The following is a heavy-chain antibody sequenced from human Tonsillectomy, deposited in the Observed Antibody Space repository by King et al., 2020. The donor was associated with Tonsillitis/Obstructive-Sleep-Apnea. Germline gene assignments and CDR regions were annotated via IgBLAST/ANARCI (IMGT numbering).Heavy chain of an antibody. V-gene: IGHV4-39*01. CDR2: IYYSGST. Sequence: QLQESGPGLVKPSETLSLTCTVSGGSISSSSYYWGWIRQPPGKGLEWIGSIYYSGSTYYNPSLKSRVTISVDTSKNQFSLKLSSVTAADTAVYYCAGDGVVLLWFRDDYWGKGTLVTVSS. CDR3: AGDGVVLLWFRDDY. J-gene: IGHJ4*01. D-gene: IGHD3-10*01. CDR1: GGSISSSSYY.